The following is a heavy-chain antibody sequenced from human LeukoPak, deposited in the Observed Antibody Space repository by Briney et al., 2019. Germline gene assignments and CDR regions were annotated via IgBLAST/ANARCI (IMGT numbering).Heavy chain of an antibody. CDR1: GFTFSSYS. CDR3: ASLSLGHY. V-gene: IGHV3-48*01. J-gene: IGHJ4*02. Sequence: GGSLRLSCAASGFTFSSYSMNWVRQAPGKGLEWVSYISSSSSTIYYADSVKGRFTISRDTSKNTLSLQMNSLRAEDTAVYYCASLSLGHYWGQGTLVTVSS. D-gene: IGHD6-6*01. CDR2: ISSSSSTI.